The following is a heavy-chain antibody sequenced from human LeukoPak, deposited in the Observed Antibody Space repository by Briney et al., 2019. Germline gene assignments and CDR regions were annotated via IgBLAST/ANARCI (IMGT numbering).Heavy chain of an antibody. CDR3: ARLGPAEGFSRFYYFDY. D-gene: IGHD2-2*01. J-gene: IGHJ4*02. Sequence: PSETLSLTCAVYGGSFSGYYWSWIHQPPGKGLEWIGEINHSGSTNYNPSLKSRVTISVDTSKNQFSLKLSSVTAADTAVYYCARLGPAEGFSRFYYFDYWGQGTLVTVSS. CDR1: GGSFSGYY. CDR2: INHSGST. V-gene: IGHV4-34*01.